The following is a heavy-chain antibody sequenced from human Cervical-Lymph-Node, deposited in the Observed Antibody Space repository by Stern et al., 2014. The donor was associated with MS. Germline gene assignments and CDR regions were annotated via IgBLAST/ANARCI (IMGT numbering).Heavy chain of an antibody. J-gene: IGHJ4*02. V-gene: IGHV5-51*01. CDR1: GYTFSNSW. CDR2: IYPGDSDT. CDR3: ARGSAGAGAFFDY. D-gene: IGHD2-8*02. Sequence: VQLVQSGAEVKKPGESLKISCKGSGYTFSNSWIGWGRQMPGRGLEWMGIIYPGDSDTRSSPSFQGQITISADKSISTAYLQWNSLKASDTAIFYCARGSAGAGAFFDYWGQGTLVTVSS.